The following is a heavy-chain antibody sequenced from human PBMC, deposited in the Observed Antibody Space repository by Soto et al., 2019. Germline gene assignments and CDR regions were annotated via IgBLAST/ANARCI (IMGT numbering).Heavy chain of an antibody. CDR1: GYSFTSYW. Sequence: GESLKISCKGSGYSFTSYWIGWVRQMPGKGLEWMGIIYPGDSDTRYSPSFQGQVTISADKSISTAYLQWSSLKATGTAMYYCARHAYDFWSGHPNPRYYYGMDVWGQGTTVTVSS. CDR2: IYPGDSDT. J-gene: IGHJ6*02. V-gene: IGHV5-51*01. CDR3: ARHAYDFWSGHPNPRYYYGMDV. D-gene: IGHD3-3*01.